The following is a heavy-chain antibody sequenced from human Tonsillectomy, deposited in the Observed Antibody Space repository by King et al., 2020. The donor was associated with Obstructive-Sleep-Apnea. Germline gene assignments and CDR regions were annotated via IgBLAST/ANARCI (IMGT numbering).Heavy chain of an antibody. Sequence: QLVQSGGGLEQPGGSLRLSCVASGFTFRSYAMNWVRQAPGKGLEWISYITTSGTTIYYADSVNGRFTISRDDAKNSLHLQMDSLRVEDTAVYYCAREGYSSGRWGGFFDNWDQGTLVTVSS. CDR2: ITTSGTTI. D-gene: IGHD6-19*01. CDR1: GFTFRSYA. CDR3: AREGYSSGRWGGFFDN. J-gene: IGHJ4*02. V-gene: IGHV3-48*04.